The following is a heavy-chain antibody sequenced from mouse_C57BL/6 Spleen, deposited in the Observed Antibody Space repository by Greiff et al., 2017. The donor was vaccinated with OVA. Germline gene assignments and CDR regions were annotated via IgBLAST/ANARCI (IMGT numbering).Heavy chain of an antibody. V-gene: IGHV2-9*01. D-gene: IGHD1-1*01. CDR1: GFSLTSYG. CDR2: IWGGGST. Sequence: VQLVESGPGLVAPSQSLSITCTVSGFSLTSYGVDWVRQPPGKGLEWLGVIWGGGSTNYNTSLKSRLSISKDTSKSQVYLKKNSLLTDDTAMYYGAKRGHYCGSSYGWFAYWGQGTLVTVSA. J-gene: IGHJ3*01. CDR3: AKRGHYCGSSYGWFAY.